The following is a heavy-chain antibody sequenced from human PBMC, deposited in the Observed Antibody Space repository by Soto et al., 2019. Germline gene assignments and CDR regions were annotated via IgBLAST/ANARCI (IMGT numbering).Heavy chain of an antibody. D-gene: IGHD3-10*01. Sequence: QVQLVESGGGVVQPGRSLRLSCAASGFTFISYAMHWVRHAPGKGLEWVAVISFDGSTEYYADSVKGRFTISRDNSKNTVYLQMNSLRSEDTAVYYCARSRHGSGSYTHFYYGLDVWGQGTTVTVSS. CDR3: ARSRHGSGSYTHFYYGLDV. CDR1: GFTFISYA. V-gene: IGHV3-30-3*01. J-gene: IGHJ6*02. CDR2: ISFDGSTE.